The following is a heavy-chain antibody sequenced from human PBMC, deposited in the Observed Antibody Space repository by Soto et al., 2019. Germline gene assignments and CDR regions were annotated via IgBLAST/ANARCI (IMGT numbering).Heavy chain of an antibody. CDR1: GFTFSRFG. CDR3: AKDLCFGELLGPPYEC. J-gene: IGHJ4*02. Sequence: QVQLVDSGGDVVQPGRSLRLSCAASGFTFSRFGMHWVRQAPGKVLEWVATISYDGTNKYYADSVKGRFTISRDNSKNTLFLQMNSLRAEDTAVYYFAKDLCFGELLGPPYECWGQGTLVTVSS. CDR2: ISYDGTNK. V-gene: IGHV3-30*18. D-gene: IGHD3-10*01.